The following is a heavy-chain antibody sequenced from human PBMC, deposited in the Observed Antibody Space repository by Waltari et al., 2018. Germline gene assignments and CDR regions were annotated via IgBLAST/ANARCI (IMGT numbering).Heavy chain of an antibody. CDR2: IRSQINNYAT. CDR3: TTHGLGQQLQPTFYYYMDV. J-gene: IGHJ6*03. V-gene: IGHV3-73*01. D-gene: IGHD1-1*01. Sequence: EVQLVESGGGVVQPGGSLKLSCAASGFKFSGSAIHWVRQASGTGLEWIGRIRSQINNYATDYTASVKGRFTISRDDSENTAYLEMKSLDIDDTAVYFCTTHGLGQQLQPTFYYYMDVWGNGTPVTVSS. CDR1: GFKFSGSA.